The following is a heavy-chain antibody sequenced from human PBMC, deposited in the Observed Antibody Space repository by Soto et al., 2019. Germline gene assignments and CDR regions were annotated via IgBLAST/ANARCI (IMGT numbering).Heavy chain of an antibody. D-gene: IGHD3-22*01. Sequence: SSETLSLTCTVSGGSINSGEYYWSWIRQPPGKGLEWIGYIYYSGSTYHNPSLKSRINISVDTSKNQFSLKLSSVTAADTAVYYCATVPTYYYDRSGYANAFDMWGQGTMVTVSS. CDR3: ATVPTYYYDRSGYANAFDM. CDR1: GGSINSGEYY. CDR2: IYYSGST. J-gene: IGHJ3*02. V-gene: IGHV4-30-4*01.